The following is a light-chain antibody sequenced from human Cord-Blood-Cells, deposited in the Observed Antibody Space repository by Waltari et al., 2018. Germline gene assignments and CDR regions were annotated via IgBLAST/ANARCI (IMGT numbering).Light chain of an antibody. V-gene: IGLV2-11*01. CDR3: CSYAGSYTLDV. CDR1: STAVGGSTY. Sequence: QSALTQPRSVSASPGQSLTISCTVTSTAVGGSTYVSWYQQHPGNAPKLMIYDVSKRPSGVPDRFSGSKSGNTASLTISGLQAEDEADYYCCSYAGSYTLDVFGTGTKVTVL. J-gene: IGLJ1*01. CDR2: DVS.